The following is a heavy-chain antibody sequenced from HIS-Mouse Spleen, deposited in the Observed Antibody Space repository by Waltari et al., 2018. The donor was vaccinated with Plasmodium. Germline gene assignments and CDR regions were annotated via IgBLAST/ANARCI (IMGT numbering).Heavy chain of an antibody. J-gene: IGHJ3*02. Sequence: EVQLVESGGGLIQPGGSLRLSCAASGFTVSSNYMSWVRQAPGKGLEGGSVIDSGGSTDYADSVKGRFTISRDNSKNTLYLQMNSLRAEDTAVYYCASKTTVTNHAFDIWGQGTMVTVSS. CDR3: ASKTTVTNHAFDI. CDR2: IDSGGST. D-gene: IGHD4-17*01. V-gene: IGHV3-53*01. CDR1: GFTVSSNY.